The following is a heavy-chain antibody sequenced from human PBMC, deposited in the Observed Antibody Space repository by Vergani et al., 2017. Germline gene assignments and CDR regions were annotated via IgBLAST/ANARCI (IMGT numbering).Heavy chain of an antibody. CDR1: GYTFTSYG. Sequence: QVQLVPSGAEVKKPGASVKVSCKASGYTFTSYGISWVRQAPGQGLEWMGWIRAYNGNTNYAQKLQGRVTMTTDTSTSTAYMELRSLRSDDTAVYYCAREKRYSSRYYYFDYWGQGTLVTVSS. CDR3: AREKRYSSRYYYFDY. V-gene: IGHV1-18*01. CDR2: IRAYNGNT. D-gene: IGHD6-13*01. J-gene: IGHJ4*02.